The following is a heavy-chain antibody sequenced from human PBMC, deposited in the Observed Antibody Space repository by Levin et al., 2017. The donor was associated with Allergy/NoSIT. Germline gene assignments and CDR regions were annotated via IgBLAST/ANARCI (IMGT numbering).Heavy chain of an antibody. CDR1: GFTFSSYA. Sequence: GGSLRLSCVVSGFTFSSYAMSWIRQTPDKGLEWISIISDNSRTIYYADSVRGRFTISRDNSKNTLYLQMNSLSAQDTALYYCVSYRDGPYIHIAYWGQGTLVTVSS. D-gene: IGHD3-16*02. CDR3: VSYRDGPYIHIAY. J-gene: IGHJ4*02. V-gene: IGHV3-23*01. CDR2: ISDNSRTI.